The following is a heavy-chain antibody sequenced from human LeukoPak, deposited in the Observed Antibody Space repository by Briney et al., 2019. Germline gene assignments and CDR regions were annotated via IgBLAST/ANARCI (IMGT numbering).Heavy chain of an antibody. CDR3: SRVSAYTTSSGEFDY. Sequence: QPGGSLRLSCAASGFTFSSNWMHWVRHAPGKGLEWVSGISWNSGGIAYADSVKGRFTISRDNAKNSLYLQMNSLRAEDTALYYCSRVSAYTTSSGEFDYWGQGTLVTVSS. J-gene: IGHJ4*02. V-gene: IGHV3-9*01. D-gene: IGHD6-6*01. CDR1: GFTFSSNW. CDR2: ISWNSGGI.